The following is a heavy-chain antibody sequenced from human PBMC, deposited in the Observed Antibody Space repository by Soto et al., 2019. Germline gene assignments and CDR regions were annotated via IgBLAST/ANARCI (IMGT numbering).Heavy chain of an antibody. J-gene: IGHJ5*02. CDR3: AREAGVRYPFDP. D-gene: IGHD3-9*01. CDR1: GGSIISYY. Sequence: SDTLSLTCTASGGSIISYYWSWIRQPPGKGLEWIGYIYYSGSTNYNPSLKSRVTISVDTSKNQFSLRLSSVSAADTAMYYCAREAGVRYPFDPWGQGTLVTVSS. CDR2: IYYSGST. V-gene: IGHV4-59*01.